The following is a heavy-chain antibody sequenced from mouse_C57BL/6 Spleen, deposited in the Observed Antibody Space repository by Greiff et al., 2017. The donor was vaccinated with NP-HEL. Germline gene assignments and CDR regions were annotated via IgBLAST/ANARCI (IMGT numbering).Heavy chain of an antibody. CDR2: ISDGGSYT. Sequence: EVKLVESGGGLVKPGGSLKLSCAASGFTFSSYAMSWVRQTPEKRLEWVATISDGGSYTYYPDNVKGRFTISRDNAKNNLYLQMSHLKSEDTAMYYCARDSNYEGAMDYWGQGTSVTVSS. CDR3: ARDSNYEGAMDY. J-gene: IGHJ4*01. V-gene: IGHV5-4*01. D-gene: IGHD2-5*01. CDR1: GFTFSSYA.